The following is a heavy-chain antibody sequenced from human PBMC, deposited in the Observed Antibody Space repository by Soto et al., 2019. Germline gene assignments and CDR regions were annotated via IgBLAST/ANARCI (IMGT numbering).Heavy chain of an antibody. J-gene: IGHJ4*02. CDR3: GRLAPGTSFIDS. V-gene: IGHV1-8*01. Sequence: ASVKVSCKASGYSFTNNDVSWVRQATGQGLEWMGWMNPGSGDTGYAQKFQGRVTMSVDKSSSTAYLQWSSLKASDSAMYYCGRLAPGTSFIDSWGQGTLVTVSS. CDR2: MNPGSGDT. D-gene: IGHD1-26*01. CDR1: GYSFTNND.